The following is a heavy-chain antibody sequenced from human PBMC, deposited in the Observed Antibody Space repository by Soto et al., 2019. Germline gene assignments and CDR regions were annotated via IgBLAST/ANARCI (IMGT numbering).Heavy chain of an antibody. V-gene: IGHV1-2*02. CDR3: AAAAIPVAGRHPDF. Sequence: ASVKVSCKASGYTFTGFDLHWVRQAPGQGLEWMGWINPNNGVTTYAKNFQGRVTMTRDSSISTAYMELSSLRPDDTAVYFCAAAAIPVAGRHPDFWGQGXVVTVSS. CDR1: GYTFTGFD. D-gene: IGHD6-19*01. CDR2: INPNNGVT. J-gene: IGHJ4*02.